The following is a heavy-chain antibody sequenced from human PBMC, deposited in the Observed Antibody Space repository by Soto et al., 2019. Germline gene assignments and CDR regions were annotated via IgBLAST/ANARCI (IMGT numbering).Heavy chain of an antibody. CDR3: ARVGRYFDWLFREFDY. CDR1: GYTFTSYY. V-gene: IGHV1-46*01. CDR2: INPSGGST. D-gene: IGHD3-9*01. Sequence: ASVKVSCKASGYTFTSYYMHWVRQAPGQGLEWMGIINPSGGSTSYAQKFQGRVTMTRDTSTSTVYMELSSLRSEDTAVYYCARVGRYFDWLFREFDYWGQGTLVTVSS. J-gene: IGHJ4*02.